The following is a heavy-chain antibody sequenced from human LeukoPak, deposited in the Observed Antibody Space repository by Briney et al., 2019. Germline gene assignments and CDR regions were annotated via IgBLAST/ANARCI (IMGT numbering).Heavy chain of an antibody. CDR2: ISGSGGST. D-gene: IGHD6-25*01. CDR1: GFTFSSYA. V-gene: IGHV3-23*01. Sequence: GGSLRLSCAASGFTFSSYAMSWVRQAPGKGLEWVSAISGSGGSTYYADSVKGRFTISRDNSKNTLYLQMNSLRAEDTAVYYCAMYSSAGGTRFWGQGTLVTVSS. CDR3: AMYSSAGGTRF. J-gene: IGHJ4*02.